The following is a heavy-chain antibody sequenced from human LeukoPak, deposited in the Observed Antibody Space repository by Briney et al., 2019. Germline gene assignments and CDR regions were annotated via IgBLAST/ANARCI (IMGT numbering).Heavy chain of an antibody. CDR3: ARVGCSGGSCYRSRGAFDI. V-gene: IGHV4-39*07. CDR2: IYYSGST. Sequence: SETLSLTCTVSGGSISSSNYYWGWIRQPPGKGLEWIGSIYYSGSTYYNPSLKSRVTISVDTSKNQFSLKMSSVTAADTAVYYCARVGCSGGSCYRSRGAFDIWGQGTMVTVSS. D-gene: IGHD2-15*01. CDR1: GGSISSSNYY. J-gene: IGHJ3*02.